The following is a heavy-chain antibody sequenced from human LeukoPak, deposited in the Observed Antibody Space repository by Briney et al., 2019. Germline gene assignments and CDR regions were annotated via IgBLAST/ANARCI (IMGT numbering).Heavy chain of an antibody. CDR3: ASLFSGTGAFDI. CDR1: GGSISSYY. Sequence: SETLSLTCTVSGGSISSYYWSWIRQPPGKGLEWIGYIYYSGSTNYNPSLKSRVTISVDTSQNQFSLKLSSVTAADTAVYYCASLFSGTGAFDIWGQGTMVTVSS. V-gene: IGHV4-59*01. D-gene: IGHD3-10*01. CDR2: IYYSGST. J-gene: IGHJ3*02.